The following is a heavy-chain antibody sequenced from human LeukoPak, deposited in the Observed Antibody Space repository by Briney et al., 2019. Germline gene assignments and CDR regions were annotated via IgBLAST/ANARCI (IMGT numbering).Heavy chain of an antibody. V-gene: IGHV4-4*09. D-gene: IGHD6-19*01. CDR2: IYTSGST. J-gene: IGHJ6*03. CDR1: GGSISSYY. CDR3: ARLLGAQWTSYYYMDV. Sequence: SETLSLTCTVSGGSISSYYWNWIRQPPGRGLEWIGYIYTSGSTNYNPSLRSRVTISVDTTNNQFSLKLSSVTAADTAVYYSARLLGAQWTSYYYMDVWGKGTTVTVSS.